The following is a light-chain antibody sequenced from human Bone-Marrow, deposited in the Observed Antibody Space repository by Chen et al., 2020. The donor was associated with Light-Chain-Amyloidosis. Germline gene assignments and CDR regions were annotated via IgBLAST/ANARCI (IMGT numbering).Light chain of an antibody. J-gene: IGLJ2*01. Sequence: SYALTHPPSVSVPPRQTAKLPCSGDDLPTKYAYWYQQKPGQAPVLVIHRDTERPSGISERFSGSSSGTTATLTISGVQAEDEADYHCQSADSSGTYEVIFGGGTKLTVL. CDR2: RDT. CDR3: QSADSSGTYEVI. V-gene: IGLV3-25*03. CDR1: DLPTKY.